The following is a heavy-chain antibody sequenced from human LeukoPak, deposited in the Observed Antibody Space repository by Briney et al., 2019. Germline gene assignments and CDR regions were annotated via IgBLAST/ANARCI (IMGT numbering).Heavy chain of an antibody. D-gene: IGHD6-19*01. J-gene: IGHJ4*02. Sequence: PSETLSLTCTVSGGSISSSSYYWGWIRQPPGKGLEWIGGIYYSGSTYYNPPLKSRVTISVDTSKNQFSLKLSSVTAADTAVYYCARFPGISVAGTFLGDYWGQGTLVTVSS. CDR3: ARFPGISVAGTFLGDY. CDR1: GGSISSSSYY. V-gene: IGHV4-39*01. CDR2: IYYSGST.